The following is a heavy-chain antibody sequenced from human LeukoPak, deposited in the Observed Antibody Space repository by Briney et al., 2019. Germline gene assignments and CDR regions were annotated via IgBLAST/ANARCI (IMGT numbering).Heavy chain of an antibody. Sequence: SETLSLTCTVSGGSISSYYWSWIRQPPGKGLEWNGYIHYSGSTNYNPSLKSRVTISVDTSKNQFSLKLSSVTAADTAVYYCARDANLYYYDSSGYYWSYFDYWGQGTLVTVSS. CDR2: IHYSGST. J-gene: IGHJ4*02. CDR1: GGSISSYY. V-gene: IGHV4-59*01. CDR3: ARDANLYYYDSSGYYWSYFDY. D-gene: IGHD3-22*01.